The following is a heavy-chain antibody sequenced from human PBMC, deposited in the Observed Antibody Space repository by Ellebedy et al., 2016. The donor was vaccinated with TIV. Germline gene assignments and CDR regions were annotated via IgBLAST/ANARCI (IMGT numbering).Heavy chain of an antibody. Sequence: SETLSLTXAVYGGSFSGYYWSWIRQPPGKGLEWIGEINHSGSTNYKPSLKSRVTISVDTSKNQFSLKLSSVTAADAAVYYCARGYDFWSGYYTQIFDYWGQGTLVTVSS. V-gene: IGHV4-34*01. CDR3: ARGYDFWSGYYTQIFDY. CDR2: INHSGST. D-gene: IGHD3-3*01. J-gene: IGHJ4*02. CDR1: GGSFSGYY.